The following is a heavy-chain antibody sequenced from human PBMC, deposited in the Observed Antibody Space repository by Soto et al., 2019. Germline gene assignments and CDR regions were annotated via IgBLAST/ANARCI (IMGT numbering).Heavy chain of an antibody. Sequence: PGLSQKISWHGSGFSFMHYWIGWVRQVPGKGLEWMGVIYPSDSATRYNPSFQGQVATSADPSISTSYLRGSSLQASDTAISFCARGSSRGSNPTAEFEPWGQGTLVTVSS. D-gene: IGHD4-4*01. CDR1: GFSFMHYW. CDR2: IYPSDSAT. CDR3: ARGSSRGSNPTAEFEP. V-gene: IGHV5-51*01. J-gene: IGHJ5*02.